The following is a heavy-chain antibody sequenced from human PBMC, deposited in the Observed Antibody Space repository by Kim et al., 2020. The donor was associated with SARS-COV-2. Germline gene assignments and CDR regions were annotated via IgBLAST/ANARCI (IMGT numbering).Heavy chain of an antibody. Sequence: GSGGSTYDADSVQGRFNISRDNSKNTLYLQMNSLRAEDTAVYYCAKRLDYWGQGTLVTVSS. CDR2: GSGGST. CDR3: AKRLDY. J-gene: IGHJ4*02. V-gene: IGHV3-23*01.